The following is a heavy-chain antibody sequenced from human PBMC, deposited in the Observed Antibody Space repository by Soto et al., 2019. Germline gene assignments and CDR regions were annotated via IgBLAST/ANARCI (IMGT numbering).Heavy chain of an antibody. CDR3: AAVFGYFSCGSFYRYNWFDP. D-gene: IGHD2-15*01. J-gene: IGHJ5*02. V-gene: IGHV1-18*01. CDR2: ISAYNGNT. Sequence: ASVKVSCKASGYTFTSYGISWVRQAPGQGLEWMGWISAYNGNTNYAQKLQGRVTMTTDTSTSTAYMELRSLRSDDTAVYYCAAVFGYFSCGSFYRYNWFDPWGRETLVTVCS. CDR1: GYTFTSYG.